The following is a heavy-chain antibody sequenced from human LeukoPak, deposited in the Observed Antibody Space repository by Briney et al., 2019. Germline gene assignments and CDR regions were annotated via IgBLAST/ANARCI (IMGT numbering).Heavy chain of an antibody. V-gene: IGHV1-69*13. CDR1: GGTFSSYI. CDR2: IIPMFGTP. D-gene: IGHD3-9*01. CDR3: ARQGYTNNLGGYFGDKDDCFDL. Sequence: SVKVSCKASGGTFSSYIITWVRQAPGQGLEWMGRIIPMFGTPNYAQKYQDRVTITADESARTAYMELSSLRFEDTAVYYCARQGYTNNLGGYFGDKDDCFDLWGQGTMVTVSS. J-gene: IGHJ3*01.